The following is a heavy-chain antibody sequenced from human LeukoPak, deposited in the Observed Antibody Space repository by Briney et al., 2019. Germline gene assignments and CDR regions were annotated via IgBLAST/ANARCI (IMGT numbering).Heavy chain of an antibody. J-gene: IGHJ4*02. V-gene: IGHV3-21*01. D-gene: IGHD1-20*01. CDR1: GFTFSSYS. Sequence: TGGSLRLSCAASGFTFSSYSMNWVRQAPGKGLEWVSSISSSSSYIYYADSVKGRFTISRDNAKNLLYLQMNSLRAENTAVYYCARKPYNWNPYYFDYWGQGTLVTVPS. CDR2: ISSSSSYI. CDR3: ARKPYNWNPYYFDY.